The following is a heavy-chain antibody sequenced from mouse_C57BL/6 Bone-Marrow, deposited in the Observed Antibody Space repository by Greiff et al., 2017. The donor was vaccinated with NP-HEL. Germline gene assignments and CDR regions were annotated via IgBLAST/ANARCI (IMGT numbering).Heavy chain of an antibody. Sequence: QVQLQQPGAELVKPGASVKLSCKASGYTFTSYWMHWVKQRPGQGPEWIGMIHPNSGSTNYNEKFKSKATLTVDKSSSTAYMQLSSLTSEDSAVYYCARGLLWLRRRDYYAMDYWGQGTSVTVSS. CDR3: ARGLLWLRRRDYYAMDY. D-gene: IGHD2-2*01. V-gene: IGHV1-64*01. CDR2: IHPNSGST. J-gene: IGHJ4*01. CDR1: GYTFTSYW.